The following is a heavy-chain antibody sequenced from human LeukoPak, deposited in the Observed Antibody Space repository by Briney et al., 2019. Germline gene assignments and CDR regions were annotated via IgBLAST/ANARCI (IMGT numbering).Heavy chain of an antibody. Sequence: GATVKLSCKASGYTFTDFYIHWVQEAPGRGLEWMGRFDPEDGGVFYADIFQGRIVISADTSINTAYLELSNLRSEDTALYYCATSPGTYYNSWGQGTLVTVSS. CDR3: ATSPGTYYNS. D-gene: IGHD1-26*01. CDR2: FDPEDGGV. V-gene: IGHV1-69-2*01. J-gene: IGHJ4*02. CDR1: GYTFTDFY.